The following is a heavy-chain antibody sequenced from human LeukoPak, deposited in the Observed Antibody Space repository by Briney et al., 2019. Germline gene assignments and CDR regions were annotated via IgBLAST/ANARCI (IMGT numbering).Heavy chain of an antibody. CDR3: ARVGAAAAPFDP. J-gene: IGHJ5*02. V-gene: IGHV4-59*01. D-gene: IGHD6-13*01. CDR1: GGSISSYY. CDR2: IYYSGST. Sequence: SETLSLTCTVSGGSISSYYWSRIRQPPGKGLEWIGYIYYSGSTNYNPSLKSRVTISVDTSKNQFSLKLSSVTAADTAVYYCARVGAAAAPFDPWGQGTLVTVSS.